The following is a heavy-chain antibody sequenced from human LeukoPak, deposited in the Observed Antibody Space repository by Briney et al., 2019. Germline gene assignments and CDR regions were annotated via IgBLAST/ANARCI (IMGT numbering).Heavy chain of an antibody. CDR3: ASEKYYDFWSGYIYYYGMDV. CDR2: IIPIFGTA. J-gene: IGHJ6*02. Sequence: SVTVSCKASGGTFSSYAISWVRQAPGQGLEWMGGIIPIFGTANYAQKLQGRVTITADESTSTAYMELSSLRSEDTAVYYCASEKYYDFWSGYIYYYGMDVWGQGTTVTVSS. V-gene: IGHV1-69*13. CDR1: GGTFSSYA. D-gene: IGHD3-3*01.